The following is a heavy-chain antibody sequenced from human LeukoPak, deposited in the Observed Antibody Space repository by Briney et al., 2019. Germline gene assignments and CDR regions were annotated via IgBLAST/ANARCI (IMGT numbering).Heavy chain of an antibody. D-gene: IGHD6-19*01. J-gene: IGHJ4*02. CDR3: ARDGVAVAGLDY. V-gene: IGHV3-21*01. CDR1: GFTFSSYS. Sequence: GGSLRLSCAASGFTFSSYSMNWVRQAPGKGLEWVSSISSSSSYIYYADSVKGRFTISRDNAKNSLYLQMNSLRAEDTAVYYCARDGVAVAGLDYWGQGTLVTVSS. CDR2: ISSSSSYI.